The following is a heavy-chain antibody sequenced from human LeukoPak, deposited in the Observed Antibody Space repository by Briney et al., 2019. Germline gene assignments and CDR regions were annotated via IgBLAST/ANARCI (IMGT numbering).Heavy chain of an antibody. D-gene: IGHD4-23*01. V-gene: IGHV3-53*01. CDR2: IYSGGST. J-gene: IGHJ2*01. Sequence: PGGSLRLSCAASGFIVSSNYMSWVRQAPGKGLEWVSVIYSGGSTYYADSVKGRFTISRDNAKNTMYLQVNSLRAEDTAVYYCIRGGGYGGNSGWYFDLWGRGTQVTVSS. CDR3: IRGGGYGGNSGWYFDL. CDR1: GFIVSSNY.